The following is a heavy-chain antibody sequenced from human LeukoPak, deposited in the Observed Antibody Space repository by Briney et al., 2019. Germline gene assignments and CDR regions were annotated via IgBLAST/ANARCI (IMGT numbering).Heavy chain of an antibody. V-gene: IGHV4-39*07. Sequence: KSSETLSLTCTVSGGSISSSSYYWGWIRQPPGKGLEWIGSIYYSGSTNYNPSLKSRVTISVDTSKNQFSLKLSSVTAADTAVYYCARDRGYCSSTSCYNYFDYWGQGTLVTVSS. CDR2: IYYSGST. J-gene: IGHJ4*02. CDR3: ARDRGYCSSTSCYNYFDY. D-gene: IGHD2-2*02. CDR1: GGSISSSSYY.